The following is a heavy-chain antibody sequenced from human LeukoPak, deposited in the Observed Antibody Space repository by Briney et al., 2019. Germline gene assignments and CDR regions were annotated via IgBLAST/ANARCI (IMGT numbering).Heavy chain of an antibody. J-gene: IGHJ3*01. D-gene: IGHD1-1*01. V-gene: IGHV4-34*01. CDR3: ARHVATGATDAFDF. CDR2: INHSGST. CDR1: GGSFSGYY. Sequence: SETLSLTCAVYGGSFSGYYWSWIRQPPGKGLECIGEINHSGSTNYNPSLKSRVTIPVDTSKNQFSLKLSSVTAADTAVYYCARHVATGATDAFDFWGRGTMVTVSS.